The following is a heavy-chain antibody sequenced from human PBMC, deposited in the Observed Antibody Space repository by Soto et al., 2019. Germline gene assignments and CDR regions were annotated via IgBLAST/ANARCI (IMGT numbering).Heavy chain of an antibody. CDR2: IIPIFGTA. Sequence: ASVKVSCKASGGTFSSYAISWVPPAPVRGLEWMGGIIPIFGTANYAQKFQGRVTITADESTSTAYMELSSLRSEDTAVYYCARGLNEEVWGSYRLDYWG. CDR3: ARGLNEEVWGSYRLDY. J-gene: IGHJ4*01. D-gene: IGHD3-16*02. V-gene: IGHV1-69*13. CDR1: GGTFSSYA.